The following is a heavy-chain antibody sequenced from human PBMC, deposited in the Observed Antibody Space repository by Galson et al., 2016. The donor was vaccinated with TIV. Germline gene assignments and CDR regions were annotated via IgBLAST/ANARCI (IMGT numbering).Heavy chain of an antibody. CDR3: ARPSDSSWYFDL. J-gene: IGHJ2*01. V-gene: IGHV1-69*13. D-gene: IGHD6-13*01. CDR1: GGSFSNYA. Sequence: SVKVSCKASGGSFSNYAINWVRQAPGQGLEWMGGIIPIFRSPNYAQRFQGRVTITADESTSTPFVELSSLRSDDTAVYYCARPSDSSWYFDLWGRGTPVIVSS. CDR2: IIPIFRSP.